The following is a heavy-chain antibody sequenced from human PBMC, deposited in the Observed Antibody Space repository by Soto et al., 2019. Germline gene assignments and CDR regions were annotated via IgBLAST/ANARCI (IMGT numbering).Heavy chain of an antibody. Sequence: GASVKVSFKASGYTFTSYGISWVRQAPGQGLEWMGWISAYNGNTNYAQKLQGRVTMTTDTSTSTAYMGLRSLRSDDTAVYYCAAGYSGYDFDYWGQGTLVTVSS. CDR2: ISAYNGNT. CDR3: AAGYSGYDFDY. V-gene: IGHV1-18*04. J-gene: IGHJ4*02. D-gene: IGHD5-12*01. CDR1: GYTFTSYG.